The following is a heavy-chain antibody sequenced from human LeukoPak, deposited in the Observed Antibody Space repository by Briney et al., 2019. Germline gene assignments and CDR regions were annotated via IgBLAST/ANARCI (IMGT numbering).Heavy chain of an antibody. V-gene: IGHV5-51*01. CDR2: IFPYDSDT. D-gene: IGHD6-19*01. CDR1: GYSFPSYW. CDR3: ARTAVTGTFWFDP. Sequence: GESLKISCKGSGYSFPSYWIAWVRQMPGKGLEWMGIIFPYDSDTRYSPSFQGQVTISADTSISTAYLQRNSLKASDTAMYYCARTAVTGTFWFDPWGQGTLVTVSS. J-gene: IGHJ5*02.